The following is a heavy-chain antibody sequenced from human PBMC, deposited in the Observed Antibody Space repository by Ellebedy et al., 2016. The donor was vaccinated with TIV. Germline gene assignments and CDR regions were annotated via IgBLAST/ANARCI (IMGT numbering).Heavy chain of an antibody. V-gene: IGHV1-46*01. J-gene: IGHJ5*02. CDR1: GFTFSSHY. D-gene: IGHD6-6*01. CDR3: ARTRGSSSVELDP. Sequence: ASVKVSCKTSGFTFSSHYIHWVRQAPGQGLEWVGQINPSGDVTKYAQRFHGRVAITRDTSTSTVYMELSSLKFDDTAIYYCARTRGSSSVELDPWGQGTLVTVSS. CDR2: INPSGDVT.